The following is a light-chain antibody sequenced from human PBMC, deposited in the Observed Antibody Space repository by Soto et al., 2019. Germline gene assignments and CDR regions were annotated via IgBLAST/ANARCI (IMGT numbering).Light chain of an antibody. CDR2: DSA. CDR1: QSISNF. CDR3: QQRTNLPLT. J-gene: IGKJ4*02. V-gene: IGKV3-11*01. Sequence: EIVLTQSPATLDSSPGERAALSCKASQSISNFLAWYEQKPGQAPMLLIYDSANQATGMPARFSVGGTGTDFTLTISSLEAEDFAVYYFQQRTNLPLTFGGGTKLEIK.